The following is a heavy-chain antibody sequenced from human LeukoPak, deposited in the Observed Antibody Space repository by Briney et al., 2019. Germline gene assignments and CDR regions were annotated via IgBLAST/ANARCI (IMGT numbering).Heavy chain of an antibody. V-gene: IGHV4-38-2*01. Sequence: SETLSLTCAVSGYSISSGYYWGWIRQTPGKGLEWIGSIYHGGSTYYNPSLKSRVTISVDTSKNQFSLKLSSVTAADTAVYYCARRRGRSYDILTGNSNYFDYWGQGTLVTVSS. J-gene: IGHJ4*02. CDR1: GYSISSGYY. D-gene: IGHD3-9*01. CDR3: ARRRGRSYDILTGNSNYFDY. CDR2: IYHGGST.